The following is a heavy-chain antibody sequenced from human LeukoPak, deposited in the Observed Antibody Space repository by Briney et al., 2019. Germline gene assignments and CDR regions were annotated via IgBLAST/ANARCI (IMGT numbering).Heavy chain of an antibody. V-gene: IGHV3-7*01. CDR2: IKQDGSEK. CDR1: GFTFSSYW. CDR3: ARDSGVDIVVVPAGHWFDP. Sequence: GGSLRLSCAASGFTFSSYWMSWVRQAPGKGLGWVANIKQDGSEKYYVDSVKGRFTISRDNARNSLYLQMNSLRAEDTAVYYCARDSGVDIVVVPAGHWFDPWGQGTLVTVSS. D-gene: IGHD2-2*01. J-gene: IGHJ5*02.